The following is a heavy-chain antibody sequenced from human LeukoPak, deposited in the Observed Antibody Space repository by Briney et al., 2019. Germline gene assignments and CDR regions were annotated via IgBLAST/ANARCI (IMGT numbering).Heavy chain of an antibody. V-gene: IGHV4-4*07. CDR1: GGSISSYY. CDR3: ARHPLYCSGGSCYFAYFDY. CDR2: IYTSGST. J-gene: IGHJ4*02. D-gene: IGHD2-15*01. Sequence: SETLSLTCTVSGGSISSYYWSWIRQPAGKGLEWIGRIYTSGSTNYSASLKSRVTMSVDTSKNQFSLKLSSVTAADTAVYYCARHPLYCSGGSCYFAYFDYWGQGTLVTVSS.